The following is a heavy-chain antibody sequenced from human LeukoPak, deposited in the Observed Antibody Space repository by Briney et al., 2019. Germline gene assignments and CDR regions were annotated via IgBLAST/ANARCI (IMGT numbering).Heavy chain of an antibody. CDR2: ISDDETYK. J-gene: IGHJ4*02. V-gene: IGHV3-30-3*01. CDR1: GFTFNSYS. CDR3: ATDGQYHYDYVWGLKSY. D-gene: IGHD3-16*01. Sequence: GGSLRLSCAASGFTFNSYSMHWVRQAPGKGLEWVTAISDDETYKFYADSVKGRFTISRDNSKNTLYLQMNSLRAEDTAVYYCATDGQYHYDYVWGLKSYWGQGTLVTVSS.